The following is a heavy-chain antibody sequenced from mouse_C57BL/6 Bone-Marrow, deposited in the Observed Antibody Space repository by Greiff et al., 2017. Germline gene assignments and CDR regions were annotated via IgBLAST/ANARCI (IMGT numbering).Heavy chain of an antibody. D-gene: IGHD1-1*01. CDR1: GYTFTSYW. Sequence: VQLQQPGAELVRPGSSVKLSCKASGYTFTSYWMHWVKQRPIQGLEWIGNIDPSDSETHYNQKFKDKATLTVDKSSSTAYMQLSSLKSEDSAVYYCARRYYGSRGLDYWGRGTTLTVSS. CDR3: ARRYYGSRGLDY. J-gene: IGHJ2*01. V-gene: IGHV1-52*01. CDR2: IDPSDSET.